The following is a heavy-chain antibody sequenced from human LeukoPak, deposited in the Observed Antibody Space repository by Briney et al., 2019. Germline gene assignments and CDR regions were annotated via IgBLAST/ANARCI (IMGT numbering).Heavy chain of an antibody. Sequence: SQTLSLTCTVSGGSISSGDYYWSWIRQPPGKGLGWIGYIYYSGSTYYNPSLKSRVTISVDTSKNQFSLKLSSVTAADTAVYYCARDETSFHYGMDVWGQGTTVTVSS. J-gene: IGHJ6*02. V-gene: IGHV4-30-4*01. CDR3: ARDETSFHYGMDV. CDR2: IYYSGST. CDR1: GGSISSGDYY.